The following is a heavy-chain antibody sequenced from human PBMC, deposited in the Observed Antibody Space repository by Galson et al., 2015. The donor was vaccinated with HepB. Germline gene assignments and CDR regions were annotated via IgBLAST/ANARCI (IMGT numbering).Heavy chain of an antibody. J-gene: IGHJ4*02. CDR2: ISYDGSNK. CDR1: GFTFGSYG. D-gene: IGHD3-10*01. Sequence: SLRLSCAASGFTFGSYGMHWVRQAPGKGLEWVAVISYDGSNKYYADSVKGRFTLSRDNSKNTLYLQMNSLRAEDTGVYYCAKGTGIIWFGELLSQNYFDYWHQGALVTVSS. CDR3: AKGTGIIWFGELLSQNYFDY. V-gene: IGHV3-30*18.